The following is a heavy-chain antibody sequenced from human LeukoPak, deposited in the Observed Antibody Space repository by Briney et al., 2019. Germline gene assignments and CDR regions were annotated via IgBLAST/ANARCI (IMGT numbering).Heavy chain of an antibody. CDR3: ARASPRYFDY. Sequence: GGSLRLSCAASGFTFSSYAMHWDRQAPGKGLEWVAVISYDGSNKYYADSVKGRFTISRDNSKNTLYLQMNSLRAEDTAVYYCARASPRYFDYWGQGTLVTVSS. J-gene: IGHJ4*02. CDR1: GFTFSSYA. CDR2: ISYDGSNK. V-gene: IGHV3-30-3*01.